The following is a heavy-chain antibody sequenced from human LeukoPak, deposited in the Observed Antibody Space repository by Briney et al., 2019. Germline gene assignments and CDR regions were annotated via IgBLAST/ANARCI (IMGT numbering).Heavy chain of an antibody. V-gene: IGHV3-30*02. Sequence: SGGSLRLSCAASGFTFSSYSMNWVRQAPGKGLEWVAFIRYDGSNKYYADSVKGRFTISRDNSKNTLYLQMNSLRAEDTAVYYCAKDRQDSGSYSLFLDYWGQGTLVTVSS. J-gene: IGHJ4*02. CDR1: GFTFSSYS. D-gene: IGHD1-26*01. CDR2: IRYDGSNK. CDR3: AKDRQDSGSYSLFLDY.